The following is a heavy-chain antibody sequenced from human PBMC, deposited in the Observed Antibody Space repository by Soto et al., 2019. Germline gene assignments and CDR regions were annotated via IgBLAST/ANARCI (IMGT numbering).Heavy chain of an antibody. V-gene: IGHV1-69*01. J-gene: IGHJ4*02. CDR3: AIFRNYDILTGYPHFDF. CDR2: VIPILGTA. D-gene: IGHD3-9*01. CDR1: GGTFSSYA. Sequence: QVQLVQSGAEVKKPGSSVKVSCKASGGTFSSYAISWVRQAPGQGLEWMGGVIPILGTANYAQKFQGRVTITADESTSTAYMEVSSLRSEDTAVYYCAIFRNYDILTGYPHFDFWGQGTLVTVSS.